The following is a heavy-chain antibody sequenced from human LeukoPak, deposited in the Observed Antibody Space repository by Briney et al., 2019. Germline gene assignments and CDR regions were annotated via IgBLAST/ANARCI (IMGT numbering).Heavy chain of an antibody. CDR3: ARWSQFGSSSVGAHHFDH. CDR1: GFTFSSYS. J-gene: IGHJ4*02. V-gene: IGHV3-21*01. CDR2: MSSGSTYI. Sequence: PGGSLRLSCAASGFTFSSYSMIWVRQAPGKGLEWVSSMSSGSTYIYHADSVKGRFTISRDNAKNLLYLQMNSLRAEDTAVYYCARWSQFGSSSVGAHHFDHWGQGTLVTFSS. D-gene: IGHD6-6*01.